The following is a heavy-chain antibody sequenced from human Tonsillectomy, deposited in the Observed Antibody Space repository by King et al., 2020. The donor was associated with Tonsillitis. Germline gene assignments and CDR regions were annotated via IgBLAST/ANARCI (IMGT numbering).Heavy chain of an antibody. CDR1: GGSISSYF. CDR3: ARGVAAAVKF. D-gene: IGHD6-13*01. V-gene: IGHV4-59*01. Sequence: VQLQESGPGLVKPSETLSLTCSVSGGSISSYFWHWIRQPPGKRLEWIGYIDYKGSPNYNPSPKGRLTISVDTSSNQFSLQLSSGTAADTAVYYCARGVAAAVKFWGQGTLVTVSS. CDR2: IDYKGSP. J-gene: IGHJ4*02.